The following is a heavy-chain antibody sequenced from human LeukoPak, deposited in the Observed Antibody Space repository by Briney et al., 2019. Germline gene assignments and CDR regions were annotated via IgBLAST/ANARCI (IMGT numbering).Heavy chain of an antibody. V-gene: IGHV1-69*13. D-gene: IGHD6-6*01. CDR3: ARDRGFLYNNSGLGC. CDR2: IIPIFASA. J-gene: IGHJ4*02. CDR1: GGTFSSYA. Sequence: ASVKVSCKASGGTFSSYAISWVRQAPGQGLEWMGGIIPIFASANYAQKFQGRVTITADESTSTAYMDLSSLRSEDTAVYYCARDRGFLYNNSGLGCWGQGTLVTVSS.